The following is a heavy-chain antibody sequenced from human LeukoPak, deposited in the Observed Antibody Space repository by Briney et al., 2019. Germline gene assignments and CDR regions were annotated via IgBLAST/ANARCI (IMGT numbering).Heavy chain of an antibody. V-gene: IGHV3-7*01. CDR2: IKQDGSEK. J-gene: IGHJ5*02. CDR1: GFTFSRFW. Sequence: PGGSLRLSCAASGFTFSRFWMSWVRQAPGKGLEWVANIKQDGSEKYYVDSVKGRFTISRDNAKNTLYLQMNSLRAEDTAVYYCAKDMVGGFDPWGQGTLVTVSS. CDR3: AKDMVGGFDP. D-gene: IGHD3-10*02.